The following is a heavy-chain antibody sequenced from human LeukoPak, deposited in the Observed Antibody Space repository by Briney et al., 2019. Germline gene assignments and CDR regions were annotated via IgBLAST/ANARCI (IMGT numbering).Heavy chain of an antibody. D-gene: IGHD5-12*01. V-gene: IGHV3-23*01. CDR2: ISGSGGSI. J-gene: IGHJ6*03. Sequence: GGSLRLSCAASGLTFSRYGMSWARQAPGKGLEWVSAISGSGGSIYYADSVKGRFTISRDNAKNSLYLQMNSLRAEDTAVYYCARVPVAEYYHYMDVWGKGTTVTVSS. CDR1: GLTFSRYG. CDR3: ARVPVAEYYHYMDV.